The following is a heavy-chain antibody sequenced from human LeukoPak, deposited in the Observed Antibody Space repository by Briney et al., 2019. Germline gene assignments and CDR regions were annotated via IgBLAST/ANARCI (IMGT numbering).Heavy chain of an antibody. J-gene: IGHJ4*02. Sequence: GGSLRLSCAVSGFTFSNYWMSWVRQAPGKGLEWVANIYQDGSEKNYVDSVKGRFTISSDNAKNLLYLQMNNLRAEDTAIYYCASTQTFDYWGQGTLVTVSS. CDR2: IYQDGSEK. V-gene: IGHV3-7*01. CDR1: GFTFSNYW. CDR3: ASTQTFDY.